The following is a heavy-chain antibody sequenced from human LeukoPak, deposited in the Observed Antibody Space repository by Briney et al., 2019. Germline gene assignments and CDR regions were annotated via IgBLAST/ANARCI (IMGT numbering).Heavy chain of an antibody. Sequence: PSETLSLTCTVSGGSISSHSSSGYFWGWIRQPPGKGLEWIGSIFYSGRTYSSPSLKSRVTMSVDPSKNQFSLKLSSVTAADTAVYYCARRFMSGYYTALDYWGQGTLVTDSS. CDR3: ARRFMSGYYTALDY. V-gene: IGHV4-39*01. D-gene: IGHD3-3*01. CDR1: GGSISSHSSSGYF. J-gene: IGHJ4*02. CDR2: IFYSGRT.